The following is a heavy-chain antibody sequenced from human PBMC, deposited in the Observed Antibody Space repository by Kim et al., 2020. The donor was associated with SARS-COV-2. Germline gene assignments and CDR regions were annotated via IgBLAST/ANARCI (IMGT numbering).Heavy chain of an antibody. D-gene: IGHD1-26*01. V-gene: IGHV3-30*18. CDR1: GFTFSSYG. Sequence: GGSLRLSCAASGFTFSSYGMHWVRQAPGKGLEWVAVISYDGSNKYYADSVKGRFTISRDNSKNTLYLQMNSLRGEDTAVYYCAKDVIVGATVCFFDYWGQGTLVTVSS. CDR3: AKDVIVGATVCFFDY. J-gene: IGHJ4*02. CDR2: ISYDGSNK.